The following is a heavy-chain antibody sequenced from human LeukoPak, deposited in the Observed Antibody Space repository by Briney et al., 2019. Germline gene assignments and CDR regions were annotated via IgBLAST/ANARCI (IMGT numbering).Heavy chain of an antibody. CDR2: ISWNSGSI. CDR3: AKVFDYGDYAEYYFDY. Sequence: GGSLRLSCAASGFTFDDYAMHWVRQAPGKGLEWVSGISWNSGSIGYADSVKGRFTISRDNAKNSLYLQMNSLRAEDTALYYCAKVFDYGDYAEYYFDYWGQGTLVTVSS. CDR1: GFTFDDYA. D-gene: IGHD4-17*01. V-gene: IGHV3-9*01. J-gene: IGHJ4*02.